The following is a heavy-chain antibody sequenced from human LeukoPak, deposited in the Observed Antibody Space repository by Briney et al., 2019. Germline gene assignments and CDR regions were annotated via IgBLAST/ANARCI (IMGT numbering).Heavy chain of an antibody. CDR3: ARYDFWSGYPQLRFDY. CDR2: IIPIFDTA. Sequence: SVKVSCKASGGTFSSYAISWVRQAPGQGLEWMGGIIPIFDTANYAQKFQGRVTITTDESTSTAYMELSSLRSDDTAVYYCARYDFWSGYPQLRFDYWGQGTLVTVSS. V-gene: IGHV1-69*05. D-gene: IGHD3-3*01. CDR1: GGTFSSYA. J-gene: IGHJ4*02.